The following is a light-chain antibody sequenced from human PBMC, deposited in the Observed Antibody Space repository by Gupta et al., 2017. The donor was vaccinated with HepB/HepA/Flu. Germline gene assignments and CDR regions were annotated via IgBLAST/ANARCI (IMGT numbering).Light chain of an antibody. CDR2: EGS. CDR3: QEDDSLPWA. CDR1: QTIGKR. Sequence: DIPLTHSPSTLSASIGDRVTITCRTSQTIGKRLAWYQQNPGKAPKFLIYEGSNLEDGVPSRFSGSGSETDFTLTITRLQPDDFATYYCQEDDSLPWAFGQGTKVDIK. J-gene: IGKJ1*01. V-gene: IGKV1-5*03.